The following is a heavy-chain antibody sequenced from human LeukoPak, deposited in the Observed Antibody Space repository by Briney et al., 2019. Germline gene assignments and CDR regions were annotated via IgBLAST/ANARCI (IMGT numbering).Heavy chain of an antibody. CDR3: AKASIVVVVAAPFDY. D-gene: IGHD2-15*01. CDR1: GFTFSIYG. CDR2: IRYDGSNK. V-gene: IGHV3-30*02. Sequence: GGSLRLSCAASGFTFSIYGMHWVRQAPGKGLEWVAFIRYDGSNKYYADSVKGRFTISRDNSKNTLYLQMNSLRAEDTAVYYCAKASIVVVVAAPFDYWGQGTLVTVSS. J-gene: IGHJ4*02.